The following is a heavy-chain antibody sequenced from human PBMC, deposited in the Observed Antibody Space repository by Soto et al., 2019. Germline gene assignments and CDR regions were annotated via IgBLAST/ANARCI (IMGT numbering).Heavy chain of an antibody. CDR3: ARDLADVHLWDAFDV. CDR1: GDTFNSYG. J-gene: IGHJ3*01. Sequence: QVQLVQSGPELKKPGSSVKVSCKAPGDTFNSYGISWVRQAPGQGLEWMGGIVPMFGTTNLALKFEDRVTITADELTTTVYMEIRSLTSEDTAVYYCARDLADVHLWDAFDVWGHGTRVTVSS. D-gene: IGHD6-13*01. V-gene: IGHV1-69*01. CDR2: IVPMFGTT.